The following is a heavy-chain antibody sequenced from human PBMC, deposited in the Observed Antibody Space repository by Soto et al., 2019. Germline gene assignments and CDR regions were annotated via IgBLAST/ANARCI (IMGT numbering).Heavy chain of an antibody. D-gene: IGHD2-8*01. Sequence: SETLSLTCAVSGGSISSYYWSWIRQPAGKGLEWIGRIYTSGSTNYNPSLKSRVTMSVDTSKNQFSLKLSSVTAADTAVYYCARADCTNGVCYDFDYWGQGTMVTVSS. CDR1: GGSISSYY. V-gene: IGHV4-4*07. CDR3: ARADCTNGVCYDFDY. CDR2: IYTSGST. J-gene: IGHJ4*02.